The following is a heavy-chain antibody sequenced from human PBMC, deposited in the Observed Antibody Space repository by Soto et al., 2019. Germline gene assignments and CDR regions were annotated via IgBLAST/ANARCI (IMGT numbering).Heavy chain of an antibody. J-gene: IGHJ6*02. CDR3: ARGGYCSGGSCYGYYYYGMDV. CDR2: ISYDGSNK. CDR1: GFTFSSYA. D-gene: IGHD2-15*01. Sequence: QVQVVESGGGVVQPGRSLRLSCAASGFTFSSYAMHWVRQAPGKGLEWVAVISYDGSNKYYADSVKGRFTISRDNSKNTLYLQMNSLRAEDTAVYYCARGGYCSGGSCYGYYYYGMDVWGQGTTVTVSS. V-gene: IGHV3-30-3*01.